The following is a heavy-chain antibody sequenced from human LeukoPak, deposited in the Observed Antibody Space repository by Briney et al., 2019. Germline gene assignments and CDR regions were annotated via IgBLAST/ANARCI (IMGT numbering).Heavy chain of an antibody. CDR3: ARDGDGNYPLDY. D-gene: IGHD1-7*01. CDR2: INSDGSST. V-gene: IGHV3-74*01. CDR1: GFTFSSYW. J-gene: IGHJ4*02. Sequence: GGSLRLSCAASGFTFSSYWMHWVRQAPGKGLVWVSRINSDGSSTSYADSVRGRFTISRDNAKNTLHLQMNSLRAEDTAVYYCARDGDGNYPLDYWGQGTLVTVSS.